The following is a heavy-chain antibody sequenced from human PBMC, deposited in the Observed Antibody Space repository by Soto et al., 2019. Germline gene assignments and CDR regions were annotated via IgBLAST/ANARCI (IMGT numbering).Heavy chain of an antibody. CDR1: GFTFSSYA. CDR2: ISYDGSNK. D-gene: IGHD6-6*01. CDR3: ARDKSSSLDY. J-gene: IGHJ4*02. V-gene: IGHV3-30-3*01. Sequence: QVQLVESGGGVVQPGRSLRLSCAASGFTFSSYAMHWVRQAPGKGLEWVAVISYDGSNKYYAYSVKGRFTISRDNSKNTLYLQMNSLRAEDTAVYYCARDKSSSLDYWGQGTLVTVSS.